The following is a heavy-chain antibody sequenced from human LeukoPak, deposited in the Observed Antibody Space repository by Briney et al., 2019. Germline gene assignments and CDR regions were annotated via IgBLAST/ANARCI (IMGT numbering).Heavy chain of an antibody. D-gene: IGHD3-10*01. V-gene: IGHV4-39*07. CDR3: AKSNGYGLVDI. J-gene: IGHJ3*02. Sequence: SGTLSLTCTVSGGSISSYYWGWVRQPPGKGLEWIGNIFYSGSTYYSPSLKSRVTISLDTSRNQFSLKLNSVTAADTAVYYCAKSNGYGLVDIWGQGTMVTVSS. CDR2: IFYSGST. CDR1: GGSISSYY.